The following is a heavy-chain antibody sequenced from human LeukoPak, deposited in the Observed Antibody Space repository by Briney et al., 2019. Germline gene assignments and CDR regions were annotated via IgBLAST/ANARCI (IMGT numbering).Heavy chain of an antibody. CDR1: GFTFDDYA. CDR2: ISGDGGST. J-gene: IGHJ6*02. CDR3: AKSHGPALTTVTTNYYYGMDV. Sequence: GGSLRLSCAASGFTFDDYAMHWVRQAPGKGLEWVSFISGDGGSTYYADSVKGRFTISRDNSKNSLYLQMNSLRTEDTALYCCAKSHGPALTTVTTNYYYGMDVWGQGTTVTVSS. D-gene: IGHD4-17*01. V-gene: IGHV3-43*02.